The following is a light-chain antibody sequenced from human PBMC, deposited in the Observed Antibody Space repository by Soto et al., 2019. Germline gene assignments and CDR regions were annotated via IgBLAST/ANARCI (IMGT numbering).Light chain of an antibody. CDR3: QQFGSSPGFT. J-gene: IGKJ3*01. Sequence: EIVLTQSPGTLSLSPGERATLSCRASQTINSRYLAWYQQKPGQAPRLLIYGTSSRATAIPHRFSGSGSGTDFTLTISRLEPEDFAVYYCQQFGSSPGFTFGPGTKVDIK. CDR2: GTS. V-gene: IGKV3-20*01. CDR1: QTINSRY.